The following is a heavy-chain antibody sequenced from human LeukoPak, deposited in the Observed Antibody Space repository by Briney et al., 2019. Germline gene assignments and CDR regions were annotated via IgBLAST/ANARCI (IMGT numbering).Heavy chain of an antibody. V-gene: IGHV3-30*02. CDR3: AKVRGLGYCSGGSCLIDY. Sequence: QPGGYLRLSCAASGFTFSSYDMHWVRQAPGRGLEWVAFIRYDGSNKYYADSVKGRFTISRDNSKNTLYLQMNSLRAEDTAVYYCAKVRGLGYCSGGSCLIDYWGQGTLVTVSS. CDR2: IRYDGSNK. J-gene: IGHJ4*02. CDR1: GFTFSSYD. D-gene: IGHD2-15*01.